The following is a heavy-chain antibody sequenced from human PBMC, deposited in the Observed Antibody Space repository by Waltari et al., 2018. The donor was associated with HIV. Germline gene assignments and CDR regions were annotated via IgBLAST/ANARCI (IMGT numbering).Heavy chain of an antibody. J-gene: IGHJ4*02. CDR2: ISGSGGTT. CDR1: GFTFRSFA. CDR3: AKTTKISMVRGVYDY. V-gene: IGHV3-23*01. Sequence: EVQLLESGGGLVQPGGSLSLSCAASGFTFRSFAMSWVSQGPGKGLEYVSLISGSGGTTYYTDSVKGRFTISRDNSKNTLFLQMNSLRAEDTAVYYCAKTTKISMVRGVYDYWGQGTLVTVSS. D-gene: IGHD3-10*01.